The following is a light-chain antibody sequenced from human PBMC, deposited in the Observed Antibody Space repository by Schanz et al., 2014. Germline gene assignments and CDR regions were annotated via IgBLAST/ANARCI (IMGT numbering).Light chain of an antibody. V-gene: IGLV2-8*01. CDR2: DVT. CDR3: SSNGGVNIYV. Sequence: QSALIQPPSVSGSPGQSVTISCTGTSSDVGSYDYVSWYQQHPGKAPKLMIYDVTKRPSGVPDRFSGSKSGNTASLTVSGLQAEDEADYYCSSNGGVNIYVFGTGTKLTVL. J-gene: IGLJ1*01. CDR1: SSDVGSYDY.